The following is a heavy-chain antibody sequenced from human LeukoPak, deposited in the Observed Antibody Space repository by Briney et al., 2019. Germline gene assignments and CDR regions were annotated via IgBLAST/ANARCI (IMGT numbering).Heavy chain of an antibody. CDR3: ARGYGDYVSVDNWFDP. D-gene: IGHD4-17*01. J-gene: IGHJ5*02. Sequence: GASVKVSCKTSGYTFTDSYIHWVRQAPGQGLEWMGRINPNSGDPNYPQKFQGRVTMTRNTSISTAYMELSSLGSEDTAVYYCARGYGDYVSVDNWFDPWGQGTLVTVSS. V-gene: IGHV1-2*06. CDR2: INPNSGDP. CDR1: GYTFTDSY.